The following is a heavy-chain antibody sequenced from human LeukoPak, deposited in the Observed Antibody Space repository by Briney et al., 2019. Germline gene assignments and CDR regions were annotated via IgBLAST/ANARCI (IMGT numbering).Heavy chain of an antibody. Sequence: SVKVSCKASGGTFSSYAISWVRQAPGQGLEWMGGIIPIFGTANYAQKFQGRVTITTDESTSTAYMELSSLRSEDTAVYYCASGNYSSSWGYYYYYYMDVWGKGTTVTVSS. CDR3: ASGNYSSSWGYYYYYYMDV. D-gene: IGHD6-13*01. CDR1: GGTFSSYA. CDR2: IIPIFGTA. V-gene: IGHV1-69*05. J-gene: IGHJ6*03.